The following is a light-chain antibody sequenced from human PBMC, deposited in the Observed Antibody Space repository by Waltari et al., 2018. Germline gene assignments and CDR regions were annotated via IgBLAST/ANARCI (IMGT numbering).Light chain of an antibody. Sequence: QSALTQSPSASGSPGQSVTISRTGTSSDYVSWFQHHPGKAPQLTTYELSMRPSGVPGLFSGSKSGNAASLTVSGLQADDEAHYYCSSYADNTLVFGGGTKLTVL. CDR2: ELS. J-gene: IGLJ3*02. CDR1: SSDY. CDR3: SSYADNTLV. V-gene: IGLV2-8*01.